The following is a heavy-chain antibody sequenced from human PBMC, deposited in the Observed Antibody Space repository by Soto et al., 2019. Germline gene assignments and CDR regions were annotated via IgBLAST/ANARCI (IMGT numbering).Heavy chain of an antibody. CDR2: ISYDGSDK. CDR3: AKSPNFYCSSPNCYKYYFDY. Sequence: GGSLRLSCAASGFTFNTYGMHWVRQAPGKGLEWVAVISYDGSDKFYADSVKSRFTISRDNSKNTLYLQMSSLRPEDTAIYYCAKSPNFYCSSPNCYKYYFDYSGTGTLLTVSS. CDR1: GFTFNTYG. V-gene: IGHV3-30*18. D-gene: IGHD2-2*02. J-gene: IGHJ4*02.